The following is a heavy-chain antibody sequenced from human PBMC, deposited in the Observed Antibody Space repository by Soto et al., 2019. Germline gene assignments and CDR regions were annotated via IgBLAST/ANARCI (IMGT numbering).Heavy chain of an antibody. Sequence: QVQLVESGGGVVQPGRSLRLSCAASGFTFSSYGMHWVRQAPGKGLEWAAVIWYDGSNKYYADSVKGRFTISRDNSKNTLYLQMNSLRAEDTAVYYCARDYGDYYFDYWGQGTLVTVSS. CDR1: GFTFSSYG. J-gene: IGHJ4*02. D-gene: IGHD4-17*01. V-gene: IGHV3-33*01. CDR3: ARDYGDYYFDY. CDR2: IWYDGSNK.